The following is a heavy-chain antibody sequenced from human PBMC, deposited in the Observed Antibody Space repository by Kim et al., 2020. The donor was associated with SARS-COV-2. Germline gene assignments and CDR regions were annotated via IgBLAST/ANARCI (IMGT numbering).Heavy chain of an antibody. J-gene: IGHJ2*01. D-gene: IGHD2-2*01. CDR2: IYSDGST. Sequence: GGSLRLSCAASGFTVSSKYMFWVRQAPGKGLEWVSVIYSDGSTYNADSFKGRLTFSRDRSKNTLYLQMNSLSAEDTAVYYCARSVSSYWYFDLWGRGTLVAVSS. CDR1: GFTVSSKY. CDR3: ARSVSSYWYFDL. V-gene: IGHV3-53*01.